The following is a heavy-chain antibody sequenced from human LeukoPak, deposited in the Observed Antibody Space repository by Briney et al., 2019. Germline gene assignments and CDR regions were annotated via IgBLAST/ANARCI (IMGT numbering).Heavy chain of an antibody. Sequence: PSETLSLTCTVSGGSISTSNYYWGWIRQPPGTGLEWIGDIFYSGSTYYSPSFQGQVTISADKSISTAYLQWSSLKASDTAMYYCARRCSGGSCYFGGWFDPWGQGTLVTVSS. J-gene: IGHJ5*02. CDR2: IFYSGST. CDR1: GGSISTSNYY. D-gene: IGHD2-15*01. CDR3: ARRCSGGSCYFGGWFDP. V-gene: IGHV4-39*07.